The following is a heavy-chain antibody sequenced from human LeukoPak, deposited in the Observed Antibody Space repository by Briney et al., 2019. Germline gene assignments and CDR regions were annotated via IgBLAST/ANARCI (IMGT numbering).Heavy chain of an antibody. CDR3: ASNRQRWVDI. D-gene: IGHD2/OR15-2a*01. J-gene: IGHJ3*02. V-gene: IGHV4-61*02. Sequence: SQTLSLTCTVSGGSISSGSYYWSWIRQPAGKGLEWIGSIYYSGSTYYNPSLKSRVTISVDTSKNQFSLKLSSVTAADTAVYYCASNRQRWVDIWGQGTMVTVSS. CDR1: GGSISSGSYY. CDR2: IYYSGST.